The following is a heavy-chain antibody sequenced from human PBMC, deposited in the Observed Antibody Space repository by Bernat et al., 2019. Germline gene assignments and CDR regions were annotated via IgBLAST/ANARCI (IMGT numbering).Heavy chain of an antibody. D-gene: IGHD6-13*01. CDR1: GGTFSSYA. Sequence: GSSVKVSCKASGGTFSSYAISWVRQAPGQGLEWMGIINPSGGSTSYAQKFQGRVTMTRDTSTSTVYMELSSLRSEDTAVYYCARDGYSSSWYVVSVGNWFDPWGQGTLVTVSS. J-gene: IGHJ5*02. CDR2: INPSGGST. CDR3: ARDGYSSSWYVVSVGNWFDP. V-gene: IGHV1-46*03.